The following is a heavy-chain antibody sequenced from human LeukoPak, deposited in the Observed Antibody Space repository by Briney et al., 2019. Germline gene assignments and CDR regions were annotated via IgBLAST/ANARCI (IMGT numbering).Heavy chain of an antibody. CDR3: TTVWGGD. V-gene: IGHV3-15*01. J-gene: IGHJ1*01. Sequence: PGGSLRLSCAASGFTFSDAWLSWVRQAPGKGLEWLGRIKSKAHGETIDYAAPVKGRFTISRDDSKNTLYLEMNSLRTEDTAVYYCTTVWGGDWGQGTLVTVCS. CDR2: IKSKAHGETI. CDR1: GFTFSDAW. D-gene: IGHD7-27*01.